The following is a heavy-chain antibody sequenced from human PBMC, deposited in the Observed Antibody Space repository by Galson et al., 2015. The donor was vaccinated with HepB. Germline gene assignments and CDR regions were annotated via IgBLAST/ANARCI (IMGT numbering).Heavy chain of an antibody. Sequence: SLRLSCAASGFTFSSYAMSWVRQAPGKGLEWVSAISGSGGSTYYADSVKGRFTISRDNSKNTLYLQMNSLRAEDTAVYYCAKDHYYGSGSYPYYFDYWGQGTLVTVSS. CDR2: ISGSGGST. J-gene: IGHJ4*02. CDR1: GFTFSSYA. D-gene: IGHD3-10*01. CDR3: AKDHYYGSGSYPYYFDY. V-gene: IGHV3-23*01.